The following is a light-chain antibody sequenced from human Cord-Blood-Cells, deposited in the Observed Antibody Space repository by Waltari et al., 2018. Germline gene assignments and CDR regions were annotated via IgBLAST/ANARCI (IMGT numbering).Light chain of an antibody. V-gene: IGKV1-5*01. CDR1: QSISSW. J-gene: IGKJ1*01. CDR2: DAS. Sequence: DIQMTQSPCTLSASVGERVTIPCRASQSISSWLAWYQQKPGKATKLLIYDASSLESGVPSRFSGSGSGTEFTLTISSLQPDDFATYFCQQYNSYWTFGQGTKVEIK. CDR3: QQYNSYWT.